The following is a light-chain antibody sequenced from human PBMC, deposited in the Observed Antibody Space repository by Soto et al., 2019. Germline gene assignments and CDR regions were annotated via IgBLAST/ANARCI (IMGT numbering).Light chain of an antibody. V-gene: IGKV3-15*01. J-gene: IGKJ2*01. CDR2: GAS. CDR3: QHYNNWPFT. CDR1: RSIGSD. Sequence: EIVMTQSPATLSVSPGERATLSCRASRSIGSDLAWYQQKPGQAPSLLIYGASARATGIPARFSGSGSGTEFTLTISSLQSEDYAVYYCQHYNNWPFTFGQGTKVDIK.